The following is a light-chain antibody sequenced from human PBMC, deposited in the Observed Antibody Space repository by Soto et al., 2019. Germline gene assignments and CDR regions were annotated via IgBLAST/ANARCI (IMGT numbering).Light chain of an antibody. J-gene: IGLJ1*01. CDR1: SSDIGGYNY. CDR2: DVS. V-gene: IGLV2-11*01. CDR3: CSYAGSNTHYV. Sequence: QSVLTQPRSVSVSPGQSVTISCTGTSSDIGGYNYVSWYQQHPGKAPKLLIYDVSKRPSGVPDRFSGSKSGNTASLTISGLQAEDDSDYYCCSYAGSNTHYVFGTGTKLTVL.